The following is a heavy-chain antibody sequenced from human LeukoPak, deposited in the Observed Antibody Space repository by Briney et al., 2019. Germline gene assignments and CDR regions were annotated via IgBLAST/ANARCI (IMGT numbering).Heavy chain of an antibody. CDR3: ARHTSIPARFWFDP. Sequence: PSETLSLTCTVSGGSISSSSYYWGWIRQPPGKGLEWIGSIYYSGSTNYNPSLKSRVTISVDTSKNQFSLKLSSVTAADTAVYYCARHTSIPARFWFDPWGQGTLVTVSS. CDR1: GGSISSSSYY. J-gene: IGHJ5*02. D-gene: IGHD2/OR15-2a*01. V-gene: IGHV4-39*01. CDR2: IYYSGST.